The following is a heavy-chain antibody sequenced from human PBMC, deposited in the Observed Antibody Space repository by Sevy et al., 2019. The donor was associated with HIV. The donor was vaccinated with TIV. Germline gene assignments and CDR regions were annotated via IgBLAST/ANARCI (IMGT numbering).Heavy chain of an antibody. CDR2: IYWNDDD. J-gene: IGHJ3*02. CDR3: VHRRGYCSGGTCRYGDAFDI. D-gene: IGHD2-15*01. CDR1: GFSFDTSGVG. V-gene: IGHV2-5*01. Sequence: SGPTLVNPTQTLTLTCTFSGFSFDTSGVGVAWIRQPPGKALEWLALIYWNDDDRYSPSLKSRLTITKDTSKNQVVLTMTNMDLGDTATSFCVHRRGYCSGGTCRYGDAFDIWGQGTMVTVSS.